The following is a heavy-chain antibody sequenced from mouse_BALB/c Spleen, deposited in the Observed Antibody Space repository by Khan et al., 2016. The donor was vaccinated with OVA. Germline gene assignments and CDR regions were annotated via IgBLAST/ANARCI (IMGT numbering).Heavy chain of an antibody. CDR2: ISSGCSYT. V-gene: IGHV5-9-3*01. CDR1: GFTFSSYA. Sequence: EVELVESGGGLVKPGGSLKLSCAASGFTFSSYALSWVRQTPEKRLEWVATISSGCSYTYYPGSVKGRFTISRDNARNTLYLQMSSLRSEDTSMYYCARTPGYYGSNYFDYWGQGSTLTVSS. CDR3: ARTPGYYGSNYFDY. J-gene: IGHJ2*01. D-gene: IGHD1-1*01.